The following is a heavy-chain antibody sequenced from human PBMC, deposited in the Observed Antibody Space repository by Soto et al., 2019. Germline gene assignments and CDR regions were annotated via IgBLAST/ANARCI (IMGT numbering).Heavy chain of an antibody. V-gene: IGHV1-8*01. CDR1: GYTFTSYD. Sequence: QVQLVQSGAEVKKPGASVKVSCKASGYTFTSYDINWVRQATGQGLEWMGWMNPNSGNTGYAQKFQGRVTMTRNTSISTAYMELSSLRSEDTAVYYCARATLCGGYDYSDYYYYMDVWGKGTTVTVSS. J-gene: IGHJ6*03. CDR2: MNPNSGNT. CDR3: ARATLCGGYDYSDYYYYMDV. D-gene: IGHD5-12*01.